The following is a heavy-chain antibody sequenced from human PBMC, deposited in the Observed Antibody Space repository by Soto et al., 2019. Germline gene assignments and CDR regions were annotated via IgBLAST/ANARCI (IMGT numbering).Heavy chain of an antibody. J-gene: IGHJ6*03. CDR2: INGDGGTT. CDR3: ARGSRGYYYMDV. CDR1: GFTFSSYW. V-gene: IGHV3-74*01. Sequence: EVQLVESGGDLVQPGGSLRLSCVASGFTFSSYWIHWVRQAPGKGLVWVSRINGDGGTTNYADSVKGRLTISRDNAKNTVYPQVNSLRAEDTAVYYCARGSRGYYYMDVWGRGTPLTV.